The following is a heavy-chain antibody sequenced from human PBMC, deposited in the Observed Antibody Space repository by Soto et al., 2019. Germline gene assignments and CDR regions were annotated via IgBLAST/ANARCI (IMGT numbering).Heavy chain of an antibody. CDR1: GGSLSGVY. D-gene: IGHD5-18*01. CDR3: ARGPGYSYGYSVYYYYYGMDV. Sequence: SETLSLTXVVYGGSLSGVYWTWIRQPPGKGLEWIGEINHSGSTNYSPSLESRVTISLDTSNNQFSLKLSSVTAADTAVYYCARGPGYSYGYSVYYYYYGMDVWGQGTTVTVSS. J-gene: IGHJ6*02. CDR2: INHSGST. V-gene: IGHV4-34*01.